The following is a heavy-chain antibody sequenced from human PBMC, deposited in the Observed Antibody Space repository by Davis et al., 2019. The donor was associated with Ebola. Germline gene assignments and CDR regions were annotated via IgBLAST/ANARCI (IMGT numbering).Heavy chain of an antibody. J-gene: IGHJ2*01. CDR1: GFTFSTYA. Sequence: PGGSLRLSCAASGFTFSTYAMSWVRQAPGKGLEWVSSISSSSSYIYYADSVKGRFTISRDNAKNSLYLQMNSLRAEDTAVYYCAKDTASGWSTGYFDLWGRGTLVTVSS. V-gene: IGHV3-21*01. CDR2: ISSSSSYI. CDR3: AKDTASGWSTGYFDL. D-gene: IGHD6-19*01.